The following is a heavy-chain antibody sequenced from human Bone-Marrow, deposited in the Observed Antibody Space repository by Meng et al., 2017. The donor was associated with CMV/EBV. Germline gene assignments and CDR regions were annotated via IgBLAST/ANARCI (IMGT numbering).Heavy chain of an antibody. D-gene: IGHD2-15*01. J-gene: IGHJ6*02. CDR3: ARGRVRYCSGGSCYSYAYYYYGMDV. CDR1: GGSISSSSYY. Sequence: SETLSLTCTVSGGSISSSSYYWGWIRQPPGKGLEWIGSIYYSGSTYYNPSLKSRVTISVDTSKNQFSLKLSSVTAADTAVYSCARGRVRYCSGGSCYSYAYYYYGMDVWGQGTTVTVSS. CDR2: IYYSGST. V-gene: IGHV4-39*07.